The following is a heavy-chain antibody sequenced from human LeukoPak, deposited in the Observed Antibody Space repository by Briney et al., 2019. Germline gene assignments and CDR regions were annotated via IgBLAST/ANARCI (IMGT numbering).Heavy chain of an antibody. Sequence: ASVKVPCKASGYTFTGYYMHWVRQAPGQGLEWMGWINPNSGGTNYAQKFQGRVTMTRDTSISTAYMELSRLRSDDTAVYYCARGSGYSYGPIDYWGQGTLVTVSS. CDR3: ARGSGYSYGPIDY. CDR1: GYTFTGYY. D-gene: IGHD5-18*01. V-gene: IGHV1-2*02. CDR2: INPNSGGT. J-gene: IGHJ4*02.